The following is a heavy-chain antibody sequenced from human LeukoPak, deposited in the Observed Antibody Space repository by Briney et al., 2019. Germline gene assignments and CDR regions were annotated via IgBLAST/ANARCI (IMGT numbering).Heavy chain of an antibody. CDR3: ARDGYRLSGYFYYMDV. D-gene: IGHD2-2*03. V-gene: IGHV1-18*01. CDR2: INTHNGDT. Sequence: ASVKVSCKASGYTFTSYGITWVRQAPGQGLEWMGWINTHNGDTNYAQKLQGRVTMTTDTSTSTAYMELRSLRSDDTAVYYCARDGYRLSGYFYYMDVWGKGATVTVSS. J-gene: IGHJ6*03. CDR1: GYTFTSYG.